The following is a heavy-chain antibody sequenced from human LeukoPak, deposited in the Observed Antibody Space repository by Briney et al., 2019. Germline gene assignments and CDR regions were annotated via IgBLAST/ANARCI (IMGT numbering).Heavy chain of an antibody. J-gene: IGHJ4*02. CDR2: IYYSGST. D-gene: IGHD3-10*01. V-gene: IGHV4-39*02. CDR1: GGSLSSSSYY. Sequence: SETLSLTCTVSGGSLSSSSYYWGWIRQPPGKGLEWIGSIYYSGSTYYNPSLKSRVTISVDTSKNQFSLKLSSVTAADTAVYYCAREMVRGVNYDYWGQGTLVTVSS. CDR3: AREMVRGVNYDY.